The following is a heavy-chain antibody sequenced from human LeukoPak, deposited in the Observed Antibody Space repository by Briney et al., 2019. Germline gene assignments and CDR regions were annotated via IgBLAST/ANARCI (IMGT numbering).Heavy chain of an antibody. J-gene: IGHJ4*02. CDR3: ARAGYSSGWYYFDY. CDR2: IYYSGST. CDR1: GDSISSYY. Sequence: SETLSLTCTVSGDSISSYYWSWIRQPPGKGLEFIGYIYYSGSTNYNPSLKSRVTISVDTSKNQFSLKLSSVTAADTAVYYCARAGYSSGWYYFDYWGQGTLVTVSS. D-gene: IGHD6-19*01. V-gene: IGHV4-59*01.